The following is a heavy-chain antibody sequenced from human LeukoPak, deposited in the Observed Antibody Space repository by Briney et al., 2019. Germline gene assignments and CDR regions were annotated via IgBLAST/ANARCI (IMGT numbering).Heavy chain of an antibody. D-gene: IGHD3-22*01. CDR2: IYYSRST. Sequence: SGTLSLTCTVSGGSISSSRYYWGWIRQPPGKGLEWIGSIYYSRSTYYNPSLKSRVTISVDTSKNQFSLKLSSVTAADTAVYYCARLSYDSSGYKYYFDYWGQGTLVTVSS. J-gene: IGHJ4*02. CDR3: ARLSYDSSGYKYYFDY. CDR1: GGSISSSRYY. V-gene: IGHV4-39*01.